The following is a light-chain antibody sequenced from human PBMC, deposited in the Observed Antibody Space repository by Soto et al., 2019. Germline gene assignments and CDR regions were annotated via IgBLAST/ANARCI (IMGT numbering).Light chain of an antibody. V-gene: IGKV1-5*03. CDR3: QQYNSYSRA. CDR2: RAS. J-gene: IGKJ1*01. CDR1: QTIDSW. Sequence: DIQMTQSPSTLSASVGDRVTITCRASQTIDSWLAWYQQRPGKPPNLLIYRASTLESGVPSRFSGSGSETEFTLTISSLQPDDFATYYCQQYNSYSRAFGPGTKVDIK.